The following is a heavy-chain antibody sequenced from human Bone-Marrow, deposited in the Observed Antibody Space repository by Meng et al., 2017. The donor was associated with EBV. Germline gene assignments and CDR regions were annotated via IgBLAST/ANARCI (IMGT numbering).Heavy chain of an antibody. J-gene: IGHJ4*02. CDR3: AHRRSDSGWFGY. V-gene: IGHV2-5*02. CDR1: GFSLSTSGMG. CDR2: IYWDDET. D-gene: IGHD6-19*01. Sequence: PLKDSCPTLINPTQTLTLTCTFSGFSLSTSGMGVAWIRQPPGKALEWLALIYWDDETRYSPALKNRLTVTKDSSKNQVVFRMANLDPADTATYYCAHRRSDSGWFGYWGQGTLVTVSS.